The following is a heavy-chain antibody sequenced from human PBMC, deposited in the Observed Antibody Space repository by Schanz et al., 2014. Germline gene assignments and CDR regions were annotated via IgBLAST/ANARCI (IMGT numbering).Heavy chain of an antibody. V-gene: IGHV3-7*01. Sequence: EVQLVESGGGLVQPGGSLRLSCATSRLTFGNYWMSWVRQAPGKGLEWVANINQDGSQKYYVGSVKGRFTISRDNAKDSLYLQMTSMSAEDTAVYYCATQYCSGTTCYTDSWDHWGQGTLVTVSS. D-gene: IGHD2-2*02. CDR2: INQDGSQK. J-gene: IGHJ4*01. CDR1: RLTFGNYW. CDR3: ATQYCSGTTCYTDSWDH.